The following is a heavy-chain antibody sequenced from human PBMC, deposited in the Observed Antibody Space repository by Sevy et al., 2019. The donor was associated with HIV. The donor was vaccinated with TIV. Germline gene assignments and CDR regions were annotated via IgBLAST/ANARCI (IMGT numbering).Heavy chain of an antibody. CDR1: GYTFTTYY. Sequence: ASVKVSCKAYGYTFTTYYIHWVRQVPGQGLEWMGSINPDNGDTDCPQRFRGRVTMAWDTSISTAYMDLRGLTSDETAVYFCTREKTTVTSFYFDYWGQGTLVTVSS. CDR3: TREKTTVTSFYFDY. J-gene: IGHJ4*02. V-gene: IGHV1-2*02. D-gene: IGHD4-17*01. CDR2: INPDNGDT.